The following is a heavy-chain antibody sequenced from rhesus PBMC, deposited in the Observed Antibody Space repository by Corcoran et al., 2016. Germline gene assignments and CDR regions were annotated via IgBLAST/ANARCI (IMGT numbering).Heavy chain of an antibody. J-gene: IGHJ4*01. Sequence: EVRLVESGGGLVQAGGSLRLSCAASGFTFGDYQMNWVRLAPGKGPEWLGLFRKKVEGVTTSYCASAKGRFTFSRDDSKNMVSLEINSLKSEDTAVYYCARDNWGSLDYWGQGVLVTVSS. D-gene: IGHD7-45*01. V-gene: IGHV3-116*02. CDR2: FRKKVEGVTT. CDR1: GFTFGDYQ. CDR3: ARDNWGSLDY.